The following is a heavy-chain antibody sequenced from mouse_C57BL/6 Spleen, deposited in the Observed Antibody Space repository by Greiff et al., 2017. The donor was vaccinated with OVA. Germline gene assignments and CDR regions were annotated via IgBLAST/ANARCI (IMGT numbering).Heavy chain of an antibody. CDR1: GYAFTNYL. CDR3: ARSKLGRGSYYFDY. Sequence: VQWVESGAELVRPGTSVKVSCKASGYAFTNYLIEWVKQRPGQGLEWIGVINPGSGGTNYNEKFKGKATLTADKSSSTAYMQLSSLTSEDSAVYFCARSKLGRGSYYFDYWGQGTTLTVSS. V-gene: IGHV1-54*01. CDR2: INPGSGGT. J-gene: IGHJ2*01. D-gene: IGHD4-1*01.